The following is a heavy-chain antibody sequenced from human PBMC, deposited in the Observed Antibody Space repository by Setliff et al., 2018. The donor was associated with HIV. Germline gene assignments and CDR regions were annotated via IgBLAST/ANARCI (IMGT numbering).Heavy chain of an antibody. J-gene: IGHJ5*02. Sequence: GASVKVSCKASGYTFTTYYIHWVRQAPGQGLEWMGILNPSEGTTSFAQKLQGRVTMTRDTSTSTVYMDLSSLRADDTAVYYCVRGYRSAWNSWFDAWGQGTRVTVSS. V-gene: IGHV1-46*01. CDR3: VRGYRSAWNSWFDA. CDR2: LNPSEGTT. CDR1: GYTFTTYY. D-gene: IGHD6-19*01.